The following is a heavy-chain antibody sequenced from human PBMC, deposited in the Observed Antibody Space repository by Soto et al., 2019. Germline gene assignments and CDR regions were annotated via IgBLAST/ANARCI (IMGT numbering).Heavy chain of an antibody. Sequence: SETLSLTCAVYGGSFSGYYWSWIRQPPGKGLEWIGEINHSGSTYYNPSLKSRVTISVDTSKNQFSLKLSSVTAADTAVYYCARQGGDSSSWHNWFDPWGQGTLVTVSS. CDR3: ARQGGDSSSWHNWFDP. V-gene: IGHV4-34*01. D-gene: IGHD6-13*01. CDR1: GGSFSGYY. J-gene: IGHJ5*02. CDR2: INHSGST.